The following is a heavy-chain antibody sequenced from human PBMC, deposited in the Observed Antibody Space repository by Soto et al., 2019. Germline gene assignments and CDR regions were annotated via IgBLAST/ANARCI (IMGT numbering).Heavy chain of an antibody. CDR2: ISGSGGST. CDR3: EKDSGRKGGNPHFDY. V-gene: IGHV3-23*01. J-gene: IGHJ4*02. Sequence: GGSLRLSCAASGFTFSSYAMSWVRQAPGKGLEWVSAISGSGGSTYYADSVKGRFTISRDNSKNTLYLQMNSLRAEDTAVYYCEKDSGRKGGNPHFDYWGQGTLVTVSS. CDR1: GFTFSSYA. D-gene: IGHD2-15*01.